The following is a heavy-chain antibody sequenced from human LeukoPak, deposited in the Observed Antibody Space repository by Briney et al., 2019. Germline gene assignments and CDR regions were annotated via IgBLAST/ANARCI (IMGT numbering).Heavy chain of an antibody. D-gene: IGHD3-3*01. CDR1: GFPFNYYV. CDR2: ISSYGTYI. Sequence: GGSLTLSCAVSGFPFNYYVMNWVRHAPGKGLEGVASISSYGTYIYYVDPVKGRFTTSRDTATKSLSLHMNSLRVEDTAVYYCARAPRGYDFWSGYYPDYWGQGTLVTVSS. J-gene: IGHJ4*02. CDR3: ARAPRGYDFWSGYYPDY. V-gene: IGHV3-21*01.